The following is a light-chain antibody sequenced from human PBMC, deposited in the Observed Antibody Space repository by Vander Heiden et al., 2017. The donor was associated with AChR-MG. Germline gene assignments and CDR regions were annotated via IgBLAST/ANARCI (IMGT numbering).Light chain of an antibody. V-gene: IGKV1-39*01. Sequence: DIRMTQSPPSLSASVGDRVTITCRASQTISTHLNWYQHKPGKAPKHLIYVASTLQSGVPSRFSGSGSETDFTLTISSLQPEDFATYYCQQTYSTPLTFGGGTRVEIK. CDR1: QTISTH. J-gene: IGKJ4*01. CDR3: QQTYSTPLT. CDR2: VAS.